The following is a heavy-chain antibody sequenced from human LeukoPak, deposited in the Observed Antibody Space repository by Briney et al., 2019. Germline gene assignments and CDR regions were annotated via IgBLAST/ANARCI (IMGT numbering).Heavy chain of an antibody. CDR1: GFTSSSYA. CDR2: ISGSGGST. V-gene: IGHV3-23*01. Sequence: PGGSLRLSCAASGFTSSSYAMRWVRQAPGRVLEWVSAISGSGGSTYYADSVKGRFTISRDNSKNTLFLQMNSLRAEDTAVYYCVRGFRGYSFEYWGQGTLVTVSS. CDR3: VRGFRGYSFEY. J-gene: IGHJ4*02.